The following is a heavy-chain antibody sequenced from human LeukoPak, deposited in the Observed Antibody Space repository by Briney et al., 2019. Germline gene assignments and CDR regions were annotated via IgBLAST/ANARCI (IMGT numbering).Heavy chain of an antibody. D-gene: IGHD2-15*01. CDR2: INHSGST. J-gene: IGHJ4*02. V-gene: IGHV4-34*01. CDR1: GGSFSGYY. Sequence: SETLSLPCAVYGGSFSGYYWIWIRQPPGKGLEWIGEINHSGSTNYNPSLKSRVTISVDTSKNHFSLKLSSVTAADTAVYYCARGVVSFDYWGQGTLVTVSS. CDR3: ARGVVSFDY.